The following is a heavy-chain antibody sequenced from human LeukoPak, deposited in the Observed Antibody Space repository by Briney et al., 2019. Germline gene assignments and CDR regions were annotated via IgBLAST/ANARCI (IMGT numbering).Heavy chain of an antibody. Sequence: SETLSLTCTVSGGSISSGSYYWTWIRQPAGRGLEWIGHIYTSGTTNYNPSLKGRVTISVDTSKKQFSLKLSSVTAADTAVYYWARVEGGTYFDYYYMDVWGKGTTVTVSS. D-gene: IGHD3-16*01. CDR2: IYTSGTT. CDR1: GGSISSGSYY. J-gene: IGHJ6*03. CDR3: ARVEGGTYFDYYYMDV. V-gene: IGHV4-61*09.